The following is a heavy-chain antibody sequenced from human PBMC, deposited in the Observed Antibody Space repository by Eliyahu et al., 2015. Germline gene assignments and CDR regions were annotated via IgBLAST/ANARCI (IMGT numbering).Heavy chain of an antibody. Sequence: QVQLQESGPGLVKPSQTLSLTCTVXGGSISXGGYYWXWIRXHPGKGLEWIGYIYYSGSTYYNPSLKSRVTISVDTSKNQFSLKLSSVTAADTAVYYCARVLCGGDCYLFDYWGQGTLVTVSS. CDR2: IYYSGST. V-gene: IGHV4-31*03. CDR1: GGSISXGGYY. D-gene: IGHD2-21*02. J-gene: IGHJ4*02. CDR3: ARVLCGGDCYLFDY.